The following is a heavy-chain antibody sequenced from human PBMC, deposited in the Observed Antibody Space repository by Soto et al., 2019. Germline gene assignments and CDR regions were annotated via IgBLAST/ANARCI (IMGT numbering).Heavy chain of an antibody. Sequence: QVQLQESGPGLVKPSETLSLTCTVSGASISSYHWSWIRQTPGKGLEWIGYIYYSGSANYNPSLTSRVTFSVDTSKNQVSLKLSSVTAADTGAYYCAAAVPAEYVFPYYYMDVWGKGTTVTVSS. CDR3: AAAVPAEYVFPYYYMDV. CDR2: IYYSGSA. CDR1: GASISSYH. D-gene: IGHD3-16*01. V-gene: IGHV4-59*01. J-gene: IGHJ6*03.